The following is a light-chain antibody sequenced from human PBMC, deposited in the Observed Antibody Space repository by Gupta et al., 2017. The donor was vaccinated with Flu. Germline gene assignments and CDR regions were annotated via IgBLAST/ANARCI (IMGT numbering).Light chain of an antibody. J-gene: IGLJ3*02. Sequence: RVTISCSGSSSNIGSNSVNWFRQLPGTAPKLLIFSTNQRPSGVPDRFSGSKSGTSASLAISGLQSEDEADYYCTTWDDSLNGPVFGGGIKLTVL. CDR3: TTWDDSLNGPV. CDR1: SSNIGSNS. CDR2: STN. V-gene: IGLV1-44*01.